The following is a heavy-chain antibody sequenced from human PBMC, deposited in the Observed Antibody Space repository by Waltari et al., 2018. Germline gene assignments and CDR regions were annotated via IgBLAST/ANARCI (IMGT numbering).Heavy chain of an antibody. D-gene: IGHD3-16*02. CDR3: ARASLYDYVWGSYRTNWFDP. Sequence: QVQLQQWGAGLLKPSETLSLTCAVYGGSFSGYYWSWIRQPPGKGLELIGEINHSGSTNYNPSLKSRVTISVDTSKNQFSLKLSSVTAADTAVYYCARASLYDYVWGSYRTNWFDPWGQGTLVTVSS. V-gene: IGHV4-34*01. J-gene: IGHJ5*02. CDR2: INHSGST. CDR1: GGSFSGYY.